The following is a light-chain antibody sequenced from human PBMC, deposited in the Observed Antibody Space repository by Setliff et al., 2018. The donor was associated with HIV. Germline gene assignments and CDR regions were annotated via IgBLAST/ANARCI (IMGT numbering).Light chain of an antibody. CDR1: SSDVGDYNY. J-gene: IGLJ2*01. V-gene: IGLV2-14*01. CDR2: QVI. Sequence: QSALTQPASVSGSPGQSITISCTGTSSDVGDYNYVSWYQQHPGNAPKLIIYQVIDRPSGVSIRFPGSKSGNTASLTISGLQAEDEAHYYCSSYTASSTVVFGGGTKVTVL. CDR3: SSYTASSTVV.